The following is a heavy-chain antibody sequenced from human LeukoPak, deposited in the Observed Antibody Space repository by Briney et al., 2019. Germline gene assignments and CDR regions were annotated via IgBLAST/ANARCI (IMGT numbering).Heavy chain of an antibody. V-gene: IGHV1-69*05. CDR1: GGTFSSYA. Sequence: ASVTVSCKASGGTFSSYAISWVRQAPGQGLEWMGGIIPIFGTANYAQKFQGRVTITTDESTSTAYMELSSLRSEDTAVYYCARGGYNCSSTSCSSPYYMDVWGKGTTVTVSS. CDR3: ARGGYNCSSTSCSSPYYMDV. J-gene: IGHJ6*03. D-gene: IGHD2-2*01. CDR2: IIPIFGTA.